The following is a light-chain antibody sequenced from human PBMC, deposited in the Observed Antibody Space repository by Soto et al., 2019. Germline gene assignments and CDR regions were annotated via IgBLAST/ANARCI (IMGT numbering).Light chain of an antibody. CDR1: QSVNIN. CDR2: GAS. V-gene: IGKV3D-15*01. CDR3: QQYKDWPPLT. J-gene: IGKJ4*01. Sequence: EIAMTQSPVTLSASPGERVTLSCRASQSVNINLAWYQQRPGQAPRVLIYGASNRASGIPDRFSGSGSGTDFTLTISSLEPDDFARYYCQQYKDWPPLTCGGGTRVEIK.